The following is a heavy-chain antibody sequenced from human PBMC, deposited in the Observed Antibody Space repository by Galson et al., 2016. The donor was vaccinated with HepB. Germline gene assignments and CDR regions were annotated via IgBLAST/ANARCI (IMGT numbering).Heavy chain of an antibody. J-gene: IGHJ3*02. Sequence: SVKVSCKASGYTFTSYYLYWVRQAPGQGLEWMGIVNPGGGGTTYAQKFQGRLTMTRDISTSTVYMELHNLRSDDTAAYYCARAAYDSSGSYDRSPAFDTWGQGTTVAVS. CDR3: ARAAYDSSGSYDRSPAFDT. D-gene: IGHD3-22*01. V-gene: IGHV1-46*01. CDR1: GYTFTSYY. CDR2: VNPGGGGT.